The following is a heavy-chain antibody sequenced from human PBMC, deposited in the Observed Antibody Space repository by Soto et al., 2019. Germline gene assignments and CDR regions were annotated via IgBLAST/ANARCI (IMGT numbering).Heavy chain of an antibody. D-gene: IGHD5-18*01. CDR3: ARAGYSYGTGYYFDH. CDR2: VYYTGTT. V-gene: IGHV4-59*01. CDR1: GDSISNYY. Sequence: SETLSLTCTVSGDSISNYYWSWIRLPPGKALEWIGYVYYTGTTRSNPSLRSRVTMSVDTSKNQFSLNLTSVTAADTAVYYCARAGYSYGTGYYFDHWGQGTLVTVSS. J-gene: IGHJ4*02.